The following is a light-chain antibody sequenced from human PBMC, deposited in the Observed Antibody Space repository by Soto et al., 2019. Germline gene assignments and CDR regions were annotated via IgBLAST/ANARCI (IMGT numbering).Light chain of an antibody. Sequence: AIRMTQSPSSLSASTGDRVTITCRASQGISSYLAWYQQKPGKAPKLLIYAASTLQSGGPSRFSGSGSGTDFTLTISGLQSEDFATYYCQQYYSYPLNSGGGTKVEIK. V-gene: IGKV1-8*01. CDR1: QGISSY. CDR2: AAS. CDR3: QQYYSYPLN. J-gene: IGKJ4*01.